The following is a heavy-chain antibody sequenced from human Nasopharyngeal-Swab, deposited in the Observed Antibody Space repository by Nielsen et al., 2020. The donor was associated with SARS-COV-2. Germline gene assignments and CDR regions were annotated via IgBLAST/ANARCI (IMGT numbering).Heavy chain of an antibody. D-gene: IGHD3-9*01. V-gene: IGHV5-51*01. J-gene: IGHJ6*03. CDR1: GYSFSSYW. CDR2: IYPGDSDT. CDR3: ARLRFNWLLGYYYYYMDV. Sequence: KVSCKGSGYSFSSYWIGWVRQMPGKGLEWMGIIYPGDSDTRYSPSFQGRVTISAAQAINTAYLQWDSLQASDTAIYYCARLRFNWLLGYYYYYMDVWGTGTTVTVSS.